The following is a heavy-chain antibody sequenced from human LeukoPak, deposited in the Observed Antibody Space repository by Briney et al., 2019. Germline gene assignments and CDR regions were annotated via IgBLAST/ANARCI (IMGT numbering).Heavy chain of an antibody. Sequence: PSETLSLTCTVSGGSISSYYWSWIRQPPGKGLEWIGYIYYSGSTNYNPSLKSRVTISVDTSKNQFSLKLSSVTAADTAVYYCARSLTYYTKAFDYWGQGTLVTVSS. CDR3: ARSLTYYTKAFDY. CDR1: GGSISSYY. D-gene: IGHD2-2*02. V-gene: IGHV4-59*08. J-gene: IGHJ4*02. CDR2: IYYSGST.